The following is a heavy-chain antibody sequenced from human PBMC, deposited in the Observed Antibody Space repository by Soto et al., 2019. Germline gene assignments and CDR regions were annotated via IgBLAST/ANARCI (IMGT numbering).Heavy chain of an antibody. D-gene: IGHD2-21*01. CDR2: IIPILGIA. CDR3: ARPEGDGYHYS. V-gene: IGHV1-69*02. CDR1: GGTFSSYT. J-gene: IGHJ4*02. Sequence: QVQLVQSGAEVKKPGSSVKVSCKASGGTFSSYTISWVRQAPGQGLEWMGRIIPILGIANYAQKFQGRVTITAAKSTSTAYMELSSLRSEDPAVYYCARPEGDGYHYSWGQGTLVTVSS.